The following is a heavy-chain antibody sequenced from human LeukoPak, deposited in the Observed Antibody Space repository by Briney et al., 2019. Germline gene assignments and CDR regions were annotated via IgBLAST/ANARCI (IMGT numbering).Heavy chain of an antibody. CDR1: GGSISSYY. CDR2: TYYSGSP. Sequence: PSETLSLTCTVSGGSISSYYWSWIRQPPGKGLEWIGYTYYSGSPNYNPSLKSRVTISVDTSKNQFSLKLSSVTAADTAVYYCARDQGSSGYYYWYFDLWGRGTLVTVSS. J-gene: IGHJ2*01. V-gene: IGHV4-59*01. CDR3: ARDQGSSGYYYWYFDL. D-gene: IGHD3-22*01.